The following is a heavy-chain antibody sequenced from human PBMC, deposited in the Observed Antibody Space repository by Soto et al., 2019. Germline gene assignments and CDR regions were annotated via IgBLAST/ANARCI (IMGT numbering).Heavy chain of an antibody. D-gene: IGHD1-26*01. V-gene: IGHV3-53*01. Sequence: GGSLRLFCAASGFTVSSNYMTWVRQAPGKGLEWVSVIYSGGDTYYADSVKGRFTISSDNSENTLFLQMNSLRAGDTAVYYCARGSGGYLTWGQGTLVTVSS. CDR2: IYSGGDT. J-gene: IGHJ4*02. CDR3: ARGSGGYLT. CDR1: GFTVSSNY.